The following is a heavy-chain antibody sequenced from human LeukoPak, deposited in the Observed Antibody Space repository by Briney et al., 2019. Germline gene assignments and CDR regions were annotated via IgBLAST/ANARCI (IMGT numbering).Heavy chain of an antibody. Sequence: PGASVKVSCMASGYTFTSYVFSWVRQAPGQGLEGMGWISAYNGNTNYAQKLQGRVTMTTDTSTSTAYMELRSLRSDVTAVYYCARVAAGTYYYGMDVWGKGNTVTVSS. CDR3: ARVAAGTYYYGMDV. CDR1: GYTFTSYV. V-gene: IGHV1-18*04. CDR2: ISAYNGNT. D-gene: IGHD6-13*01. J-gene: IGHJ6*04.